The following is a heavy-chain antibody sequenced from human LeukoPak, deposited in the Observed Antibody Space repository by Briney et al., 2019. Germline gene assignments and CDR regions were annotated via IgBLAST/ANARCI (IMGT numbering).Heavy chain of an antibody. Sequence: GGSLRLSCAASGFTFSDYYMSWIRQAPGKGLEWVSYITTSGSTMYYADSVKGRFTTSRDNAKKSLYLQMNSLRAEDTAVYYCARPSAPYYYDSSAYYAYWGQGTLVTVSS. D-gene: IGHD3-22*01. V-gene: IGHV3-11*01. CDR3: ARPSAPYYYDSSAYYAY. CDR2: ITTSGSTM. J-gene: IGHJ4*02. CDR1: GFTFSDYY.